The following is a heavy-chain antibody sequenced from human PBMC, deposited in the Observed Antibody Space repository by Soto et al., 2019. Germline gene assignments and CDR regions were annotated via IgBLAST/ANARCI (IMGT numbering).Heavy chain of an antibody. V-gene: IGHV2-5*02. CDR2: IYWDEDH. J-gene: IGHJ4*02. CDR3: AREIYSSTYFDS. CDR1: GFSVNTVGVG. Sequence: QITLKESGPTMVRPTQTLTLTCTLSGFSVNTVGVGVGWIRQPPGKALEWPALIYWDEDHRYSPSLKTRLAITKDTSKNQVVLTMTNLDPADTGTYFCAREIYSSTYFDSWGQGTLVTVSS. D-gene: IGHD5-18*01.